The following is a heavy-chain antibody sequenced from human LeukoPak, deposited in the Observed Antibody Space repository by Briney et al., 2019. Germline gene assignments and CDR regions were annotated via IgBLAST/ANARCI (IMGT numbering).Heavy chain of an antibody. V-gene: IGHV1-2*02. CDR1: GYTLTGYY. Sequence: ASVKVSCKASGYTLTGYYMHWVRQAPGQGLEWVGWINPNSGGTNYAQKFQGRVTMTRDTSISTAYMELSRLRSDDTAVYYCASFSIVAVPAAILGDAFDIWGQGTMVTVSS. CDR2: INPNSGGT. J-gene: IGHJ3*02. D-gene: IGHD2-2*02. CDR3: ASFSIVAVPAAILGDAFDI.